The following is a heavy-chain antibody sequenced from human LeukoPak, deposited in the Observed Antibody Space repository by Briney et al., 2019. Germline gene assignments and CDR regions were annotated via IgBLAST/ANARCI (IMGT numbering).Heavy chain of an antibody. D-gene: IGHD3-22*01. Sequence: GGSLRLSCAASGFTVSSNYMSWVRQAPGKGLEWVSVIYSGGSTYYADSVKGRFTISRDNSKNTLYLQMNSLRAEDTAVYYCASSYDSSQFDCWGQGTLVTVSS. CDR1: GFTVSSNY. CDR2: IYSGGST. V-gene: IGHV3-53*01. CDR3: ASSYDSSQFDC. J-gene: IGHJ4*02.